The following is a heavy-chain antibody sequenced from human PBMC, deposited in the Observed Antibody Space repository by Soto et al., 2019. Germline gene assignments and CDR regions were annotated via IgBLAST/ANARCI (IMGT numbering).Heavy chain of an antibody. Sequence: ASVKVSCKASGYTFTSYGISWVRQAPGQGLEWMGWISAYNGNTNYAQKLQGRVTMTTDTSTSTACMELRSLRSDDTAVYYCARGSMVRGVIMIPHYFDYWGQGTLVTVSS. CDR1: GYTFTSYG. V-gene: IGHV1-18*01. D-gene: IGHD3-10*01. CDR3: ARGSMVRGVIMIPHYFDY. J-gene: IGHJ4*02. CDR2: ISAYNGNT.